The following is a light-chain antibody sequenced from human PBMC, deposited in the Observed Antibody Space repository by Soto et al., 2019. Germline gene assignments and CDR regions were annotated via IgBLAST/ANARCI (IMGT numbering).Light chain of an antibody. CDR3: QQRSNWPPWP. J-gene: IGKJ1*01. Sequence: EIVLTQSPATLSLSPGERATLSCRASQSVSSYLAWYQQKPGQAPRLLIYDASNRATGIPARFSGSGSGTDFTLTISSLEPEDCAVYYCQQRSNWPPWPFGQGTKVEIK. CDR1: QSVSSY. V-gene: IGKV3-11*01. CDR2: DAS.